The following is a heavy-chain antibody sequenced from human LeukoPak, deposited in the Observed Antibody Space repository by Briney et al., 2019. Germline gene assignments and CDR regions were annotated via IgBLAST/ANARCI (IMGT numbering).Heavy chain of an antibody. D-gene: IGHD6-13*01. CDR1: GYTFTSYD. Sequence: GASVKVSCKASGYTFTSYDISWVRQAPGQGLEWMGWISAYNGNTNYAQKLQGRVTMTTDTSTSTAYMELRSLRSDDTAVYYCARDQRDWQQLAYDYWGQGTLVTVSS. V-gene: IGHV1-18*01. CDR3: ARDQRDWQQLAYDY. J-gene: IGHJ4*02. CDR2: ISAYNGNT.